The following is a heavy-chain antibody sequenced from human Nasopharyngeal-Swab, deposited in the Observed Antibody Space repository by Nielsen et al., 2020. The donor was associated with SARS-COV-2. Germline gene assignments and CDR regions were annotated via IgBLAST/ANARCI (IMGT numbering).Heavy chain of an antibody. CDR2: IYHSGST. CDR1: GDSISSSNW. Sequence: SETLSLTCAVSGDSISSSNWWSWVRQPPGKGLEWIGEIYHSGSTNYNPSLKSRVTMSVDKSKNQFSLRLSSVTAADTAVYYCALGLELLWPTKDAFDIWGQGTMVSISS. CDR3: ALGLELLWPTKDAFDI. D-gene: IGHD3-10*01. V-gene: IGHV4-4*02. J-gene: IGHJ3*02.